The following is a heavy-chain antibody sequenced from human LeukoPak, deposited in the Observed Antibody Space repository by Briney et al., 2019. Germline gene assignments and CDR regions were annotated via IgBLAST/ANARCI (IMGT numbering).Heavy chain of an antibody. CDR1: GGSISSGGYY. D-gene: IGHD3-10*01. CDR3: AREGITMVRGVPNYYYGMDV. J-gene: IGHJ6*04. CDR2: IYYSGST. Sequence: SQTLSLTCTVSGGSISSGGYYWSWIRQHPGKGLEWIGYIYYSGSTYYNPSLKSRVTISVGTSKNQFSLKLSSVTAADTAVYYCAREGITMVRGVPNYYYGMDVWGKGTTVTVSS. V-gene: IGHV4-31*03.